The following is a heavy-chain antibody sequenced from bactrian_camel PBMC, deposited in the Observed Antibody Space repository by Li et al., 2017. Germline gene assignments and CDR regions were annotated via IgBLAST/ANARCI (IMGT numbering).Heavy chain of an antibody. V-gene: IGHV3S68*01. CDR2: IDKNGSA. CDR3: AADPSTPVHCFAGFCATGGGRCW. J-gene: IGHJ4*01. Sequence: QVQLVESGGGSVQAGGSLRLSCTASAPTYETFYLAWFREVPGKARERVACIDKNGSARLGDAVKGRFTISEDKAKNTLYLEMNDLKPEDSATYHCAADPSTPVHCFAGFCATGGGRCWRGQGTQVTVS. CDR1: APTYETFY. D-gene: IGHD2*01.